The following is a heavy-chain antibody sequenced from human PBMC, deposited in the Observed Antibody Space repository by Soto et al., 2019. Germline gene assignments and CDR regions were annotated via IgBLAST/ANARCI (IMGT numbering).Heavy chain of an antibody. CDR2: IYPGDSDT. V-gene: IGHV5-51*01. CDR1: GYSFTSHW. CDR3: ARRGTVTGGVFDI. D-gene: IGHD4-17*01. J-gene: IGHJ3*02. Sequence: GESLKISCKGSGYSFTSHWIGWVRQMPGKGLEWMGIIYPGDSDTRYSPSFQGQVTISADKSISTAYLQWSSLKASDTAMYYCARRGTVTGGVFDIWGQGKMVTVSS.